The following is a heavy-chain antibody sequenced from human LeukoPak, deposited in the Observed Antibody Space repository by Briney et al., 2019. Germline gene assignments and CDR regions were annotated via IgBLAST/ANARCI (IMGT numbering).Heavy chain of an antibody. Sequence: GGSLRLSCAASGFTFSSYWMSWVRQAPGKGLEWVANIKQDGSEKYYVDSVKGRFTISRDNSKNTLYLQMNSLRAEDTAVYYCAKDRIPRLVLFEYFDYWGQGTLVTVSS. CDR1: GFTFSSYW. J-gene: IGHJ4*02. CDR2: IKQDGSEK. CDR3: AKDRIPRLVLFEYFDY. D-gene: IGHD6-6*01. V-gene: IGHV3-7*03.